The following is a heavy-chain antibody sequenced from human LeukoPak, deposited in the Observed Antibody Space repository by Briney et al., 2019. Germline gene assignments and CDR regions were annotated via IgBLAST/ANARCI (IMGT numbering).Heavy chain of an antibody. CDR3: ASIHDYVWGSYRSDAFDI. Sequence: AGGSLRLSCAASGFTFSRYWMHWVRQPPGKGLVWVSRINSDGSSTTYADAVKGRFTISRDNAKNTLYLQMNSLRAEDTAVYYCASIHDYVWGSYRSDAFDIWGQGTMVNVFS. V-gene: IGHV3-74*01. D-gene: IGHD3-16*02. CDR1: GFTFSRYW. J-gene: IGHJ3*02. CDR2: INSDGSST.